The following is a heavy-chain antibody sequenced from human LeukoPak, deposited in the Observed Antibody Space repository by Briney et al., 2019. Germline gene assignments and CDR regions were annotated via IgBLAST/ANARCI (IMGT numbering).Heavy chain of an antibody. CDR2: IYKSGST. CDR1: GGSISVYY. Sequence: PSETLSLTCTVSGGSISVYYWSWIRQPPGKGLEWIGYIYKSGSTKYNPSLKSRVTISVDTSKTQLSLKLRSVTAADTAVYYCARGSSSAWDYYMDVWGKGATVTISS. J-gene: IGHJ6*03. D-gene: IGHD6-19*01. V-gene: IGHV4-59*01. CDR3: ARGSSSAWDYYMDV.